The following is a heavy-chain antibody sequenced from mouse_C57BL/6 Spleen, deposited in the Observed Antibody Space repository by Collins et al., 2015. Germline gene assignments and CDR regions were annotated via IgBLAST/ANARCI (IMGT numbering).Heavy chain of an antibody. Sequence: QVQLQQSGAELVRPGTSVKVSCKASGYAFTNYLIEWVKQRPGQGLEWIGVINPGSGGTNCNEKFKGKATLTADKSSSTAYMQLSSLTSEDSAVYFCAREGYKDWYFDVWGTGTTVTVSS. CDR1: GYAFTNYL. CDR2: INPGSGGT. V-gene: IGHV1-54*01. CDR3: AREGYKDWYFDV. J-gene: IGHJ1*03. D-gene: IGHD3-1*01.